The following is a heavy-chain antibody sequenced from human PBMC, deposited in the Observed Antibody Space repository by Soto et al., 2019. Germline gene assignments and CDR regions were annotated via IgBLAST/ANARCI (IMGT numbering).Heavy chain of an antibody. D-gene: IGHD3-22*01. V-gene: IGHV3-30*18. CDR2: ISYDGSNK. Sequence: PGGSLRLSCAASGFTFSSYGMHWVRQAPGKGLEWVAVISYDGSNKYYADSVKGRFTISRDNSRNTLYLQMNSLRAEDTAVYYCAKVKYDSSGPYYYYGMDVWGQGTTVTVSS. J-gene: IGHJ6*02. CDR1: GFTFSSYG. CDR3: AKVKYDSSGPYYYYGMDV.